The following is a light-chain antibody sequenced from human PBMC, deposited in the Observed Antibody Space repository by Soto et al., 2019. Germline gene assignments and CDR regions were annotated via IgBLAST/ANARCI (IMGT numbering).Light chain of an antibody. J-gene: IGKJ4*01. V-gene: IGKV3-11*01. CDR1: QSVSSY. CDR2: DAS. Sequence: EIVLTQSPATLSLSPGERATLSCRASQSVSSYLAWYQQKPGQAPRLLIYDASNRATGIPARFSGSGSGTDFTLIISSLEPEDFAVYSFLQRSNWPLTFGGGTKVEIK. CDR3: LQRSNWPLT.